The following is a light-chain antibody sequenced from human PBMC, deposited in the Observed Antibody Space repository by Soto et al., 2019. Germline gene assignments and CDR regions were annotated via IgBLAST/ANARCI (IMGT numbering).Light chain of an antibody. V-gene: IGKV3D-7*01. CDR1: QSVSSSY. CDR2: GAS. J-gene: IGKJ2*01. CDR3: QQDYNLPYT. Sequence: EIVMTQSPATLYLSPGERATLSCRASQSVSSSYLSWYQQKPGQAPRLLIYGASIRATGIPARFSGSGSGTDFTLTISSLQPEDFAVYYCQQDYNLPYTFGQGTKLEIK.